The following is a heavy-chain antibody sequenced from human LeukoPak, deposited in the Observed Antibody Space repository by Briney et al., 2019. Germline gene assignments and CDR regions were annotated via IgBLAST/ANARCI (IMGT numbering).Heavy chain of an antibody. J-gene: IGHJ4*02. CDR3: AKQLLRHSTSPLMCWVN. CDR2: ISGSGGST. D-gene: IGHD2-2*01. Sequence: GGSLRLSCAASGFTFSSYAMSWVRQAPGKGLEWVSAISGSGGSTYYADSVKGRFTISRDNSKNTLYLQMNSLRAEDTAVYYCAKQLLRHSTSPLMCWVNWGQGTLVTVSS. V-gene: IGHV3-23*01. CDR1: GFTFSSYA.